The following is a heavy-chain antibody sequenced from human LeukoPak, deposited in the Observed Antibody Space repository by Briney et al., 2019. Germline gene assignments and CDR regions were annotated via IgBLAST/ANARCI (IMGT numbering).Heavy chain of an antibody. D-gene: IGHD1-26*01. J-gene: IGHJ4*02. CDR1: GFTFSGSA. V-gene: IGHV3-73*01. CDR3: TRVGVVGATAYYFDY. CDR2: IRSKVNSYAT. Sequence: PGGSLRLSCAASGFTFSGSAMHWVRQASGKGLEGVGRIRSKVNSYATAYAAAVKGRVTISRDDSKNTAYLQMNSLKTEDTAVYYCTRVGVVGATAYYFDYWGQGTLVTVSS.